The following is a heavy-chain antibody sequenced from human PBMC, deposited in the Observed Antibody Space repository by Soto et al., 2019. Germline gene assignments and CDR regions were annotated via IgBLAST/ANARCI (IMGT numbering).Heavy chain of an antibody. J-gene: IGHJ4*02. CDR1: GFTFSSYW. CDR3: ASYSSGWDLDDY. Sequence: GGSLRLSCAASGFTFSSYWMHWVRQAPGKGLVWVSRINSDGSSTSYADSVKGRFTISRDNAKNTLYLQMNSLRAEDTAEYYYASYSSGWDLDDYWGQGTLVTVSS. D-gene: IGHD6-19*01. CDR2: INSDGSST. V-gene: IGHV3-74*01.